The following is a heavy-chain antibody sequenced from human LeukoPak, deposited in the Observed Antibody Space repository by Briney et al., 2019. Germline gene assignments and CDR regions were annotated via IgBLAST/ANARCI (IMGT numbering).Heavy chain of an antibody. V-gene: IGHV4-59*01. Sequence: SETLSLTCTVSGGSISSYYWSWIRQPPGKGLEWIGFIYYSGTTNYNPSLKSRVTISVDTSKNQFSLKLSSVTAADTAVYYCARGVYIAAAQYGYWGQGTLVTVSS. CDR2: IYYSGTT. J-gene: IGHJ4*02. D-gene: IGHD6-13*01. CDR1: GGSISSYY. CDR3: ARGVYIAAAQYGY.